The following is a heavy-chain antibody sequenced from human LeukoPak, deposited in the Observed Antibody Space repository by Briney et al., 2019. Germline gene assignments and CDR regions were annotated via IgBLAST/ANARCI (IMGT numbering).Heavy chain of an antibody. D-gene: IGHD3-10*01. CDR1: GGTFSGYY. J-gene: IGHJ4*02. V-gene: IGHV4-34*01. Sequence: PSETLSLTCAVYGGTFSGYYWSWVRQPPGKGLEWIGEVNHTGSTNYNPSLKSRVTISVDTSKNQFSLKLSSVTAADTAVYYCARQTGSGLFSLPGGQGTPVTVSS. CDR2: VNHTGST. CDR3: ARQTGSGLFSLP.